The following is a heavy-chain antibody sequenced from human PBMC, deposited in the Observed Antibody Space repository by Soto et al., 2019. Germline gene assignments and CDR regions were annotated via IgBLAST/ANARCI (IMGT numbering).Heavy chain of an antibody. CDR1: VFTFSSYG. CDR3: ARSHDYGDYQLDY. D-gene: IGHD4-17*01. V-gene: IGHV3-33*01. CDR2: IWYDGSNK. Sequence: QVQLVESGGGVVQPGRSLRLSCAASVFTFSSYGMHWVRQAPGKGLEWVAVIWYDGSNKYYADSVKGRFTISRDNSKNTLYLQMNSLRAEDTAVYYCARSHDYGDYQLDYWGQGTLVTVSS. J-gene: IGHJ4*02.